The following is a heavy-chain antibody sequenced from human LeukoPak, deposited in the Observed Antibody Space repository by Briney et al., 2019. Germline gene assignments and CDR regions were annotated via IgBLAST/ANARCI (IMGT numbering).Heavy chain of an antibody. CDR2: ISYDGSNK. V-gene: IGHV3-30*18. D-gene: IGHD1-26*01. J-gene: IGHJ4*02. Sequence: GGSLRLSCAASGFTFSSYGMRWVRQAPGKGLEWVAVISYDGSNKYYADSVKGRFTISRDNSKNTLYLQMNSLRAEDTAVYYCAKAPGSYSSFFDYWGQGTLVTVSS. CDR3: AKAPGSYSSFFDY. CDR1: GFTFSSYG.